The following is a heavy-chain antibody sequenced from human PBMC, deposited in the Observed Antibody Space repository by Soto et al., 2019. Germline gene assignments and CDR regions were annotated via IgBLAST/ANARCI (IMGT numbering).Heavy chain of an antibody. V-gene: IGHV4-4*02. CDR3: ATCSGGSCYPSY. CDR1: GGSISSSNW. CDR2: IYHSGST. Sequence: PSETLSLTCAVSGGSISSSNWWSWVRQPPGKGLEWIGEIYHSGSTNYNPSLKSRVTISVDKSKNQFSLKLSSVTAADTAVYYCATCSGGSCYPSYWGQGTLVTVSS. D-gene: IGHD2-15*01. J-gene: IGHJ4*02.